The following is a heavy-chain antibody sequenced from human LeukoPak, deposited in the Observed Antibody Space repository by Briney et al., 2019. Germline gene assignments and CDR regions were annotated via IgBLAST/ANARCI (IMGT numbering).Heavy chain of an antibody. D-gene: IGHD6-19*01. CDR3: AQTTGWPGFDF. CDR1: GASTSSRY. V-gene: IGHV4-59*08. CDR2: IYNAKNT. J-gene: IGHJ4*02. Sequence: SETLSLTCSASGASTSSRYWSWIRQFPGGTLEWIGHIYNAKNTKYNPSLTSRVTISVDTSRNQFSLSLTSLTAADTAISYCAQTTGWPGFDFWGPGALVTVSS.